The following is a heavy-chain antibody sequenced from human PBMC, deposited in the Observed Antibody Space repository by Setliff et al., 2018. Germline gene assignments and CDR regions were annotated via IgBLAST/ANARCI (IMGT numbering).Heavy chain of an antibody. CDR1: GYIFTYYA. CDR2: INAGNGNT. Sequence: ASVKVSCKASGYIFTYYAIHWVRQAPGQRLEWMGWINAGNGNTKYSQKFQGRVTITRDTSASTAYMELSSLTSEDTAVYYCARHVLGQQLVYNWFDPWGQGTLVTVSS. J-gene: IGHJ5*02. V-gene: IGHV1-3*01. CDR3: ARHVLGQQLVYNWFDP. D-gene: IGHD6-13*01.